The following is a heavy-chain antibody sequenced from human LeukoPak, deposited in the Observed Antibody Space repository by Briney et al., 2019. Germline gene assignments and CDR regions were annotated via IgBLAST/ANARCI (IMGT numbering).Heavy chain of an antibody. CDR3: ARSVSYYPQFDY. D-gene: IGHD3-10*01. Sequence: ASVKVSCKASGYTFTGYYMHWVRQAPGQGLEWMGRINPNSGGTNYAQKFQGRVTMTRDTSISTAYMELSRLRSDDTVVYYCARSVSYYPQFDYWGQGTLVTVSS. V-gene: IGHV1-2*05. CDR1: GYTFTGYY. J-gene: IGHJ4*02. CDR2: INPNSGGT.